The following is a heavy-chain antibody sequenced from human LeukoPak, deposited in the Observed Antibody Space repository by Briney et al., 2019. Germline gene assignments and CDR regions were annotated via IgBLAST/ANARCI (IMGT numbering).Heavy chain of an antibody. CDR1: GYTFTSYG. V-gene: IGHV1-18*01. J-gene: IGHJ4*02. CDR3: ASLRQGGYYPY. D-gene: IGHD3-22*01. CDR2: ISAYNGNT. Sequence: ASVKVSCKASGYTFTSYGISWVRQAPGQGLEWMGWISAYNGNTNYAQKLQGRVTMTTDTSTSTAYMELSSLRSEDTAVYYCASLRQGGYYPYWGQGTLVTVSS.